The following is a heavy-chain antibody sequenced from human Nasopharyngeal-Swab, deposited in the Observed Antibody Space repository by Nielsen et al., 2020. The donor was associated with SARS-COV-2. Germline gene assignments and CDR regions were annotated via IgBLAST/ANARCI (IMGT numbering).Heavy chain of an antibody. D-gene: IGHD6-13*01. CDR3: ARDLFHSSSWYEDY. CDR2: ISYDGSNK. Sequence: GGSLRLSCAASGFTFSSYAMHWVRQAPGKGLEWVAAISYDGSNKYYADSVKGRFTISRDNSKNTLYLQMNSLRAEDTAVYYCARDLFHSSSWYEDYWGQGTLVTVSS. J-gene: IGHJ4*02. V-gene: IGHV3-30*04. CDR1: GFTFSSYA.